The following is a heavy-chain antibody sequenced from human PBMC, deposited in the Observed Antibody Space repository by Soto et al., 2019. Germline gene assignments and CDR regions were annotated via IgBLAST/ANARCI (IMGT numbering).Heavy chain of an antibody. D-gene: IGHD3-22*01. CDR2: INAGNGNT. CDR3: AGYYDSSGYPYPDDAFDI. V-gene: IGHV1-3*01. Sequence: ASVKVSCKASGYTFTSYAMHWVRQAPGQRLEWMGWINAGNGNTKYSQKFQGRVTITRDTSASTAYMELSSLRSEDTAVYYCAGYYDSSGYPYPDDAFDIWGQGTMVTVSS. CDR1: GYTFTSYA. J-gene: IGHJ3*02.